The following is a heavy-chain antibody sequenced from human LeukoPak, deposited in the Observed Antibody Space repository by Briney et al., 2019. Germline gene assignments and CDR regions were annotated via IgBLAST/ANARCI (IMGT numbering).Heavy chain of an antibody. V-gene: IGHV3-74*01. D-gene: IGHD2-15*01. J-gene: IGHJ4*02. Sequence: GGSLRLSCAASGFTFSSYWMHWVRQTPGKGLVWVSRINYDGTTRAYADSVKGRFTISRDNAKNTLYLQMNSLRADDTAVYYCARSDKLDYWGQGALVTVSS. CDR2: INYDGTTR. CDR1: GFTFSSYW. CDR3: ARSDKLDY.